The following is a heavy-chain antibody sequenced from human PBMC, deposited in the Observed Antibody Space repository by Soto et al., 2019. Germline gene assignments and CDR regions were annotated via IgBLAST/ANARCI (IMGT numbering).Heavy chain of an antibody. V-gene: IGHV3-23*01. CDR3: AKALRLWELSGHYFDY. Sequence: GGSLRLSCAASGFTFSSYAMSWVRQAPGRGLEWVSAISGSGGSTYYADSVKGRFTISRDNSKNTLYLQMNSLRAEDTAVYYCAKALRLWELSGHYFDYWGQGTLVTVSS. CDR2: ISGSGGST. J-gene: IGHJ4*02. D-gene: IGHD1-7*01. CDR1: GFTFSSYA.